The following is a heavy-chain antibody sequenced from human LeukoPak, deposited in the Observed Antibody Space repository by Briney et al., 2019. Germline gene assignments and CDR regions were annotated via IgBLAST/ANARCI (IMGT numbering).Heavy chain of an antibody. Sequence: SQTLSLTCTVSGGSISSGDYYWSWIRRPPGKGLEWIGYIYYSGSTYYNPSLKSRVTISVDTSKNQFSLKLSSVTAADTAVYYCARDGFWSGGSDGMDVWGQGTTVTVSS. CDR3: ARDGFWSGGSDGMDV. J-gene: IGHJ6*02. D-gene: IGHD3-3*01. V-gene: IGHV4-30-4*01. CDR2: IYYSGST. CDR1: GGSISSGDYY.